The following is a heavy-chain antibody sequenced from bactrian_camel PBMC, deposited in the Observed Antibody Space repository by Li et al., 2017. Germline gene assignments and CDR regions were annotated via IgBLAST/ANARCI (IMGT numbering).Heavy chain of an antibody. CDR1: GLNFNIYG. D-gene: IGHD2*01. J-gene: IGHJ4*01. V-gene: IGHV3S33*01. CDR3: ATEGSWLPPSD. Sequence: HVQLVESGGGLVQPGGSLTLSCVASGLNFNIYGMSWVRQAPGKGPEWVSGINRSGTVTFYAPSVKGRFTISRDNTKNTLWLQLNRLETEDTAIYYCATEGSWLPPSDWGQGTQVTVS. CDR2: INRSGTVT.